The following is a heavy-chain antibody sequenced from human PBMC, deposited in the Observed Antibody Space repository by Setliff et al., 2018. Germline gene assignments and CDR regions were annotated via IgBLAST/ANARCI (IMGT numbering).Heavy chain of an antibody. D-gene: IGHD2-15*01. CDR1: GDSISTYY. Sequence: PSETLSLTCTVSGDSISTYYWSWIRRPAGKGLEWIGRVFVDGSTNYNPSLKSRVTLSLDTAKNQFSLELRAVTAADTALYYCARENGYCSGGACYFMFDYWGQGTLVTVSS. CDR3: ARENGYCSGGACYFMFDY. V-gene: IGHV4-4*07. CDR2: VFVDGST. J-gene: IGHJ4*02.